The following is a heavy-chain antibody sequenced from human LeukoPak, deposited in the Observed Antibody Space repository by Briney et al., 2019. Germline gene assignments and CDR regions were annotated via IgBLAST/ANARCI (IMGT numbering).Heavy chain of an antibody. V-gene: IGHV3-11*01. CDR3: ARVGHSLGSSGYYYFDY. CDR2: ISSSGSTI. J-gene: IGHJ4*02. D-gene: IGHD3-22*01. CDR1: GFTFSDYY. Sequence: GGSLRLSCAASGFTFSDYYMSGIRQAPGKGLEGGSYISSSGSTIYYADPVKGRFTISRDNATNSLYLQMNSMRAQDPAVYYCARVGHSLGSSGYYYFDYWGQGSLVTVSS.